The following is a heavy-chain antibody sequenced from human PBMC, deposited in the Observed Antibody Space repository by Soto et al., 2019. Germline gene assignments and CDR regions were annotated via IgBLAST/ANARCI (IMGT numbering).Heavy chain of an antibody. D-gene: IGHD4-17*01. Sequence: NLSETLSLTCAVSGGSISSSNWWSWVRQPPGKGLEWIGEIYHSGSTNYNPSLKSRVTISVDKSKNQFSLKLSSVTAADTAVYYCARIGPTVTTVDYWGQGTLVTVSS. CDR2: IYHSGST. CDR3: ARIGPTVTTVDY. J-gene: IGHJ4*02. V-gene: IGHV4-4*02. CDR1: GGSISSSNW.